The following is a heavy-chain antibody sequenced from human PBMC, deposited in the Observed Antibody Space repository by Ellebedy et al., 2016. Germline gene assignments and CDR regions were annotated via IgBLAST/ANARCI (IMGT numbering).Heavy chain of an antibody. Sequence: GGSLRLSCAASGFTFSSYAMHWVRQAPGKGLEWVAVISYDGSNKYYADSVKGRFTISRDNSKNTLYLQMNGLRAEDTAVYYCARDGIQLWFEDYFDYWGQGTLVTVSS. V-gene: IGHV3-30-3*01. D-gene: IGHD5-18*01. CDR2: ISYDGSNK. CDR1: GFTFSSYA. J-gene: IGHJ4*02. CDR3: ARDGIQLWFEDYFDY.